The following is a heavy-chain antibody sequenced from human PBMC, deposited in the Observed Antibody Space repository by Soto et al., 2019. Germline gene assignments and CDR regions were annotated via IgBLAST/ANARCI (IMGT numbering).Heavy chain of an antibody. CDR1: GFTFSSYA. J-gene: IGHJ6*02. CDR2: ISYDGSNK. V-gene: IGHV3-30-3*01. CDR3: ARVPPIAAGYGMDV. D-gene: IGHD6-13*01. Sequence: QVQLVESGGGVVQPGRSLRLSCAASGFTFSSYAMHWVRQAPGKGLEWVAVISYDGSNKYYADSVKGRFTISRDNSKNPLYLQMNSLRAEDTAVYYCARVPPIAAGYGMDVWGQGTTVTVSS.